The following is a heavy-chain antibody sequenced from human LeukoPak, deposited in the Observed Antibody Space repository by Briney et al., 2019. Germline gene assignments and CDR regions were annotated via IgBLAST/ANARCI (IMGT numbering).Heavy chain of an antibody. Sequence: TGGSLRLSCVASGFTFSSYEMNWVRQAPGKGLEWVSYISSSGSTIYYADSVKGRFTISRDNAKNSLYLQMNSLRAEDTAVYYCARDKYPAYYDILTGSAPLGYFDYWGQGTLVTVSS. J-gene: IGHJ4*02. CDR1: GFTFSSYE. CDR3: ARDKYPAYYDILTGSAPLGYFDY. D-gene: IGHD3-9*01. V-gene: IGHV3-48*03. CDR2: ISSSGSTI.